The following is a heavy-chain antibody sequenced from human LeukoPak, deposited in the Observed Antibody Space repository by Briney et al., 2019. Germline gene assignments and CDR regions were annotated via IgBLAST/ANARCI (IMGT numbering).Heavy chain of an antibody. CDR1: GYSINSGYT. J-gene: IGHJ4*02. Sequence: SETLSLTCTVSGYSINSGYTWGWIRQPPGKGLEWIGNIYHSGGTYYNPSLTSRVTISVDTSKNQFSLKLSSVTAADTAVYYCARHSSLLMAFDYWGQGTLVTVSS. CDR3: ARHSSLLMAFDY. D-gene: IGHD6-6*01. V-gene: IGHV4-38-2*02. CDR2: IYHSGGT.